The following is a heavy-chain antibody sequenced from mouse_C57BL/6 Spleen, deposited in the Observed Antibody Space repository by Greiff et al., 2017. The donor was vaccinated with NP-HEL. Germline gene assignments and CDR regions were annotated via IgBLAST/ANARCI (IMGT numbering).Heavy chain of an antibody. J-gene: IGHJ3*01. Sequence: VQLQQSGPGLVQPSQSLSITCTVSGFSLTSYGVHWVRQSPGKGLEWLGVIWSGGSTDYNAAFISRLSISKDNSKSHVFFKMNSLQADDTAIYYCAHRGFAYWGQGTLVTVSA. CDR2: IWSGGST. V-gene: IGHV2-2*01. CDR1: GFSLTSYG. CDR3: AHRGFAY.